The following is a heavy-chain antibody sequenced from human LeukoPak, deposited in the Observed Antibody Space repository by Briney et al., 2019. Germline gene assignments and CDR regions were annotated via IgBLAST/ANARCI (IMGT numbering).Heavy chain of an antibody. V-gene: IGHV1-69*13. J-gene: IGHJ4*02. CDR3: ARSADILTGYYVT. Sequence: SVKVSCKASGGTCTSYAISWVRQPPGQGLEWMGGIIPIFGTANYAQKFQGRVTITAEESTGTAYMELSSLRSEDTAVYYCARSADILTGYYVTWGQGTLVTVSS. CDR2: IIPIFGTA. CDR1: GGTCTSYA. D-gene: IGHD3-9*01.